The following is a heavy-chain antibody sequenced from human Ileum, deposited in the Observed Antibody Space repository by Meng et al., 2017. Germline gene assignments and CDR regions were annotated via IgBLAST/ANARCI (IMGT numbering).Heavy chain of an antibody. V-gene: IGHV3-7*03. J-gene: IGHJ4*02. CDR3: TRIEYRDYDRYY. Sequence: GESLKISCAASGFTFSSYWMRWFRQAPGKGLEWVANTNQDGDEIYYVDSVRCRFTISRDNVKNSLFLQMNSLSAEDTAVYYCTRIEYRDYDRYYWGQGTLVTVSS. CDR2: TNQDGDEI. CDR1: GFTFSSYW. D-gene: IGHD3-22*01.